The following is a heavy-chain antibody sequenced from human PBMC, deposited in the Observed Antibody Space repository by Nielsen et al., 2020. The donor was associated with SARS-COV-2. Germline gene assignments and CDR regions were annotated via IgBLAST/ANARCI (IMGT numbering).Heavy chain of an antibody. CDR1: GYSFTSYW. V-gene: IGHV5-10-1*04. Sequence: KVSCKGSGYSFTSYWISWVRQMPGKGLEWMGRIDPSDSYTNYSPSFQGQVTISADKSTNTAYVQWSSLKASDTAMYYCARSPASLGSYFAFDIWGQGTMVIVS. J-gene: IGHJ3*02. D-gene: IGHD1-26*01. CDR2: IDPSDSYT. CDR3: ARSPASLGSYFAFDI.